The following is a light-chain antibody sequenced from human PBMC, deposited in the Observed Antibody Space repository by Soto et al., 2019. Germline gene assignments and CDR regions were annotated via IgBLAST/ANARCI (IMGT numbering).Light chain of an antibody. Sequence: DIQMTQSPSTLSASVGVRVTITCRASQSINSWLAWYQQKPGKAPKLLIHKASSLESGVPSRFSGSGSGTEFTLTISSLQSDDFATYYCQQYDSYSRTFGQGTKVEIK. V-gene: IGKV1-5*03. CDR2: KAS. J-gene: IGKJ1*01. CDR3: QQYDSYSRT. CDR1: QSINSW.